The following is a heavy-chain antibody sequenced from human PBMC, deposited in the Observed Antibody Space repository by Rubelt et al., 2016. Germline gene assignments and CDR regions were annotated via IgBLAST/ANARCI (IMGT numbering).Heavy chain of an antibody. CDR3: ATPGNFDAFDM. J-gene: IGHJ3*02. CDR2: MNPNSGNP. D-gene: IGHD3-9*01. V-gene: IGHV1-8*01. Sequence: QVQLVQSGAEVKKPGASVKVSCKASRYTFTSYDITWVRQAPGQGLEWMGWMNPNSGNPGYAQKFQGRVTMTRNTSIDTAYRGLGSRRSEETAVYYCATPGNFDAFDMWGQGTMVTVSS. CDR1: RYTFTSYD.